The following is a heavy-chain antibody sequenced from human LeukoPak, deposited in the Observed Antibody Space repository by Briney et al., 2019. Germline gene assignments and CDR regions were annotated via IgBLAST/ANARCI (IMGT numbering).Heavy chain of an antibody. Sequence: GVLRLSCTASGFTFGDYVMSWVRQAPGKGLEWVGFIRSKAYGGTTKNAASVKGRFTISRDDSRSIAYLQMNSLKTEDTAVYYCTRRYNHDSSGYYYVRDAFDIWGQGTMVTVSS. CDR3: TRRYNHDSSGYYYVRDAFDI. CDR2: IRSKAYGGTT. J-gene: IGHJ3*02. D-gene: IGHD3-22*01. V-gene: IGHV3-49*04. CDR1: GFTFGDYV.